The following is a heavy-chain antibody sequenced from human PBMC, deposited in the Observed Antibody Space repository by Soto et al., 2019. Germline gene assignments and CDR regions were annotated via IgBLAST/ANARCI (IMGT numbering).Heavy chain of an antibody. CDR2: IIPIFGTA. V-gene: IGHV1-69*13. CDR1: GGTFSSYA. J-gene: IGHJ6*02. Sequence: GASVKVSCKASGGTFSSYAISWVRQAPGQGLEWMGGIIPIFGTANYARKFQGRVTITADESTSTAYMELSSLRSEDTAVYYCAREGGIVVVPAAMRRYYYYGMDVWGQGTTVTVSS. D-gene: IGHD2-2*01. CDR3: AREGGIVVVPAAMRRYYYYGMDV.